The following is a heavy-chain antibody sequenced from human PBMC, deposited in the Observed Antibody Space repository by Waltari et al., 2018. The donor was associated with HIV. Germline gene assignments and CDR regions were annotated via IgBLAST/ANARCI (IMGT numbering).Heavy chain of an antibody. Sequence: QVTLRESGPALVKPTQTLTLTCTFSGFSLNTRGMCVSWIRQPPGRALEWLALIDWDDDKYYITSLKDRLTISRDTSKDQVVLTMTNMDPVDTATYYCARMYSGSYRSFDFWGQGTLVTVSS. J-gene: IGHJ4*02. V-gene: IGHV2-70*13. CDR1: GFSLNTRGMC. CDR2: IDWDDDK. D-gene: IGHD1-26*01. CDR3: ARMYSGSYRSFDF.